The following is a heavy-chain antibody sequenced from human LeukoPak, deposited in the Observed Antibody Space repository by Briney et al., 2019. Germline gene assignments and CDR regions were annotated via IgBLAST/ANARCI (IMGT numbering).Heavy chain of an antibody. D-gene: IGHD2-2*01. CDR2: INPNNGGT. V-gene: IGHV1-2*04. CDR3: ARANPLHCSSTSCLFDY. Sequence: ASVKVSCKASGYTFTDYYMHWVRQAPGQGLEWMGWINPNNGGTYSTQKFQGWVTMTRDTSISTAYMELSRLISDDTAVYYCARANPLHCSSTSCLFDYWGQGSLVTVSS. J-gene: IGHJ4*02. CDR1: GYTFTDYY.